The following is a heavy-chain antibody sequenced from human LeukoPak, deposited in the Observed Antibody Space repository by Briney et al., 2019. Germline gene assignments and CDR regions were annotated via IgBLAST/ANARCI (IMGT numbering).Heavy chain of an antibody. D-gene: IGHD3-22*01. CDR3: ARALRPHYYDSSGYYYERFDY. V-gene: IGHV1-46*01. J-gene: IGHJ4*02. CDR2: INPSGGST. CDR1: GYTFTSYY. Sequence: ASVKVSCKSSGYTFTSYYMHWVRQAPGQGLEWMGIINPSGGSTSYAQKFQGRVTMTRDTSTSTVYMELSILRSEDTAVYYCARALRPHYYDSSGYYYERFDYWGQGTLVTVSS.